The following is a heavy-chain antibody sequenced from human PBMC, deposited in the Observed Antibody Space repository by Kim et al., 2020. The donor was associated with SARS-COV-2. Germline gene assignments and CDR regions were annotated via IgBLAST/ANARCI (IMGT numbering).Heavy chain of an antibody. V-gene: IGHV1-69*13. Sequence: SVKVSCKASGDSMKHYAFSWVRQAPGQGLEWLGGISPSCGKANYAEKVKGRVTITADDSTDTGHLEVRGVTSEDMGIYYCVRGDDSIGWPRFDPWGQG. CDR1: GDSMKHYA. J-gene: IGHJ5*02. CDR2: ISPSCGKA. CDR3: VRGDDSIGWPRFDP. D-gene: IGHD4-4*01.